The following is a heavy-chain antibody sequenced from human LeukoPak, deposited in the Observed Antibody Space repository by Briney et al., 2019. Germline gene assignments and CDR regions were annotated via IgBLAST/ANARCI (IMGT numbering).Heavy chain of an antibody. CDR2: IWYDGSNK. CDR1: GFTFRSDG. Sequence: GGSLRLSCAASGFTFRSDGIHWVRQAPGKGLEWVAFIWYDGSNKYYADSVKGRFTISRDNSKNTLYLQMNSLRAEDTAVYYCAKDSGGNQFSYYMDVWSKGTTVTVSS. D-gene: IGHD4-23*01. CDR3: AKDSGGNQFSYYMDV. J-gene: IGHJ6*03. V-gene: IGHV3-30*02.